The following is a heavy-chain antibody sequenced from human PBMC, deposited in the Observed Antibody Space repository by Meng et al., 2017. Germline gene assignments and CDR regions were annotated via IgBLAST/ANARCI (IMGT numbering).Heavy chain of an antibody. J-gene: IGHJ3*02. CDR1: GGSISSYY. V-gene: IGHV4-4*07. Sequence: ESLKISCTVSGGSISSYYWSWIRQPAGKGLEWIGRIYTSGSTNYNPSLKSRVTMSVDTSKNQFSLKLSSVTAADTAVCYCASGYSGYDIVAFDIWGQGTMVTVSS. CDR3: ASGYSGYDIVAFDI. CDR2: IYTSGST. D-gene: IGHD5-12*01.